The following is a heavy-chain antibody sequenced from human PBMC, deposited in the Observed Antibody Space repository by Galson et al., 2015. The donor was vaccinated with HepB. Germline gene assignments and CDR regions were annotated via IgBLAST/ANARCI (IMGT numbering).Heavy chain of an antibody. V-gene: IGHV3-30*04. CDR3: ARADYKKTRDYYDSSGYLDY. J-gene: IGHJ4*02. Sequence: LRLSCAASGFTFSSYAMHWVRQAPGKGLEWVAVISYDGSNKYYADSVKGRFTISRDNSKNTLYLQMNSLRAEDTAVYYCARADYKKTRDYYDSSGYLDYWGQGTLVTVSS. CDR2: ISYDGSNK. CDR1: GFTFSSYA. D-gene: IGHD3-22*01.